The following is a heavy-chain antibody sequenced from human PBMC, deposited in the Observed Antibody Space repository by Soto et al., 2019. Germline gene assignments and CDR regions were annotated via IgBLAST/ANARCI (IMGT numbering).Heavy chain of an antibody. CDR1: GGSVSSGGNY. D-gene: IGHD6-6*01. J-gene: IGHJ4*02. CDR2: VHDTGTT. Sequence: QLQLQESGPGLVKPSETLSLTCAVSGGSVSSGGNYWGWIRQSPGKVLEWIGSVHDTGTTHYNPSLTSRVTISVDTSKYQFSLHVNSVTAADTAVYYCARGLSSPSAAGVWGQGTLVTVSS. V-gene: IGHV4-39*01. CDR3: ARGLSSPSAAGV.